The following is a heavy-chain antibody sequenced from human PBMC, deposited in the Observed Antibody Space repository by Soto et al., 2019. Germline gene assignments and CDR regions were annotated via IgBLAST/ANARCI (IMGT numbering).Heavy chain of an antibody. Sequence: SETLSLTCTVSGGSISSYYWSWIRQPPGKGLEWIGYIYYSGSTNYNPSLKSRVTISVDTSKNQFSLKLSSVTAADTAVYYCARAYPVVVAATPLHPFDPWGQGTLVTVSS. D-gene: IGHD2-15*01. V-gene: IGHV4-59*08. CDR1: GGSISSYY. J-gene: IGHJ5*02. CDR2: IYYSGST. CDR3: ARAYPVVVAATPLHPFDP.